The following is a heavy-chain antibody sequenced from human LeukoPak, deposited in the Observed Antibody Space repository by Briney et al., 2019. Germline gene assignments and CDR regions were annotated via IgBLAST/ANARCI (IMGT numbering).Heavy chain of an antibody. CDR2: IYYSGST. CDR1: GGSISSYY. J-gene: IGHJ5*02. Sequence: PSETLSLTCTVSGGSISSYYWSWIRQPPGKGLEWIGYIYYSGSTNYNPSLKSRVTISVDTSKNQFTLKPSSVTAADTAVYYCARHLRYNWFDPWGQGTLVTVSS. CDR3: ARHLRYNWFDP. V-gene: IGHV4-59*08.